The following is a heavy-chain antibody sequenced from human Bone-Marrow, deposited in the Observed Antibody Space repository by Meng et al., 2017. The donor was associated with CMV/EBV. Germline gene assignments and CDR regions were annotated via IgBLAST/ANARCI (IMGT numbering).Heavy chain of an antibody. D-gene: IGHD3-16*02. CDR1: GGSISSGDYY. CDR2: IYYSGST. J-gene: IGHJ2*01. Sequence: VLLQESGPGLVQPSQTLSLTCTVSGGSISSGDYYWSWIRQPPGKGLEWIGYIYYSGSTYYNPSLKSRVTISVDTSKNQFSLKLSSVTAADTAVYYCARVYDYDYVWGSYRQDWYFDLWGRGTLVTVSS. CDR3: ARVYDYDYVWGSYRQDWYFDL. V-gene: IGHV4-30-4*08.